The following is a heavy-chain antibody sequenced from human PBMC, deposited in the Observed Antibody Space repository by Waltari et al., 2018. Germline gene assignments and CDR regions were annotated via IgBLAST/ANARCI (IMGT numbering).Heavy chain of an antibody. CDR2: IYYRGST. CDR1: GGSISSGGYY. J-gene: IGHJ4*02. CDR3: ARGLLPRLVRNYYFDY. V-gene: IGHV4-31*03. Sequence: QVQLQESGPGLVKPSQTLSLTCTVSGGSISSGGYYWSWIRQYPGKGLEWIGYIYYRGSTYDNPSLKSRVTISVDTSKNQFSLKLSSVTAADTAVYYCARGLLPRLVRNYYFDYWGQGTLVTVSS. D-gene: IGHD6-19*01.